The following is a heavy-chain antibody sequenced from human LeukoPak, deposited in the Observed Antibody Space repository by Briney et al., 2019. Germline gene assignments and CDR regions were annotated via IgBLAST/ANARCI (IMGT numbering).Heavy chain of an antibody. V-gene: IGHV4-4*02. CDR2: IYHSGSA. CDR1: GFTFSSYA. Sequence: GSLRLSCAASGFTFSSYAMHWVRQSPGKGLEWIGEIYHSGSANYNPSLNSRITISVDKSKNQLSLKLSSVTAADTAVYYCARLRPSTNHALDSWGQGTLVTVSS. CDR3: ARLRPSTNHALDS. J-gene: IGHJ4*02. D-gene: IGHD1-14*01.